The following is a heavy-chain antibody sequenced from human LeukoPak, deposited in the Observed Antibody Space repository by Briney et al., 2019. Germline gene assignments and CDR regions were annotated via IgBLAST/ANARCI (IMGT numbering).Heavy chain of an antibody. CDR1: GGSISSYY. CDR2: IYYSGST. CDR3: ARDNPDYGDPPGYAFDI. V-gene: IGHV4-59*01. Sequence: SETLSLTCTVSGGSISSYYWSWIRQPPGKGLEWIGYIYYSGSTNYNPSLKSRVTISVGTSKNQFSLKLSSVTAADTAVYYCARDNPDYGDPPGYAFDIWGQGTMVTVSS. J-gene: IGHJ3*02. D-gene: IGHD4-17*01.